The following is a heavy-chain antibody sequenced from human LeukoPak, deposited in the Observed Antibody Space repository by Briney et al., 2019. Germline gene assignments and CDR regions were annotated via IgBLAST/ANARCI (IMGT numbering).Heavy chain of an antibody. Sequence: SETLSLTCTVSGGSISSGYYWGWIRQPPGKGLEWIGSIYHSGSTYYNPSLKSRVTISVDTSKNQFSLKLSSVTAADTAVYYCARDYDSSGYYSYYFDYWGQGTLVTVSS. CDR3: ARDYDSSGYYSYYFDY. CDR1: GGSISSGYY. J-gene: IGHJ4*02. D-gene: IGHD3-22*01. CDR2: IYHSGST. V-gene: IGHV4-38-2*02.